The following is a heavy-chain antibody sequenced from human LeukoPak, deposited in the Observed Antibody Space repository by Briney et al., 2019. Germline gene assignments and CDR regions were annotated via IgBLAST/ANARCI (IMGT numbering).Heavy chain of an antibody. Sequence: GASVKVSCKASGYTFTGYYMYWVRQAPGQGLEWMGWINPNSGGTNYAQKFQGRVTMTRDTSISTAYMELSRLRSDDTAVYYCARGKYYYDSSGLGPDAFDIWGQGTMVTVSS. V-gene: IGHV1-2*02. CDR1: GYTFTGYY. D-gene: IGHD3-22*01. CDR3: ARGKYYYDSSGLGPDAFDI. CDR2: INPNSGGT. J-gene: IGHJ3*02.